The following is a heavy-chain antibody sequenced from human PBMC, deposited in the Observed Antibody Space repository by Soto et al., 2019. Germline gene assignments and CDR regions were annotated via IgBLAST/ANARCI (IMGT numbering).Heavy chain of an antibody. Sequence: SETLSLTCNVSGGSISRSYWTWIRQSPGKRPEWIGYIHYTEATRYNPSLKSRVTMSVDTSKHQISLKVTSVTTADTGVYYCARGGEGVAGYYYSGLHVWGRGTTVTVSS. D-gene: IGHD6-19*01. CDR2: IHYTEAT. CDR3: ARGGEGVAGYYYSGLHV. J-gene: IGHJ6*02. V-gene: IGHV4-59*01. CDR1: GGSISRSY.